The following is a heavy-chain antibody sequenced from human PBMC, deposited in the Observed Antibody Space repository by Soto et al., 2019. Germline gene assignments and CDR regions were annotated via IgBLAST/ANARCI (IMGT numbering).Heavy chain of an antibody. Sequence: QVQLVESGGGLVKPGGSLRLSCAASGFTFSDYYMTWIRQAPGKGLEWVSYISSSGDTIYYADSVKGRFTISRDNAKNSLYLQMTSLRAEDTAVYYCASPYDDSSGFFDYWGQGTLVTVSS. CDR2: ISSSGDTI. V-gene: IGHV3-11*01. D-gene: IGHD3-22*01. J-gene: IGHJ4*02. CDR1: GFTFSDYY. CDR3: ASPYDDSSGFFDY.